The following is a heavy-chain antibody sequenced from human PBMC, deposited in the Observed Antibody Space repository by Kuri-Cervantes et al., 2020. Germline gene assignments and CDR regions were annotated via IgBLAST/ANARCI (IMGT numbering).Heavy chain of an antibody. CDR1: GYTFTSYG. J-gene: IGHJ6*02. CDR2: IIPIFGTA. Sequence: SVKVSCKASGYTFTSYGISWVRQAPGQGLEWMGGIIPIFGTANYAQKFQGRVTITADESTSTAYMELSSLRSEDTAVYYCARVGPVTKGRRGMDVWGQGTTVTVSS. CDR3: ARVGPVTKGRRGMDV. V-gene: IGHV1-69*13. D-gene: IGHD4-11*01.